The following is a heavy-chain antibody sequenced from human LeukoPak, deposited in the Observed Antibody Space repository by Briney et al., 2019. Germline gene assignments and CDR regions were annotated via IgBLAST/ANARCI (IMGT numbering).Heavy chain of an antibody. D-gene: IGHD5-12*01. J-gene: IGHJ6*03. Sequence: ASVKVSCKASGYTFSGFYIHWVRQAPGQRLEWMGWINPNSGVTNYAQKLRGRVTITRDTSIDTAYMQLSRLRSDDTAVYYCAKDRYGDYEAPFHYYMDAWGRGTTVTVSS. CDR3: AKDRYGDYEAPFHYYMDA. CDR1: GYTFSGFY. V-gene: IGHV1-2*02. CDR2: INPNSGVT.